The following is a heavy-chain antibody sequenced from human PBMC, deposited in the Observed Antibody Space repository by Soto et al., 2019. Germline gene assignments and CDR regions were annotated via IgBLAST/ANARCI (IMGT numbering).Heavy chain of an antibody. CDR3: ARGGRSDYGEYEFDY. Sequence: QVQLVQSGAEVTKPGASLKVSCKASGYTFTSYDINWVRQATGQALEWMRWMNTNSGNTGYAQKFLGRVTMTRTTSISIAYMVLSSLRYGNKAVYYWARGGRSDYGEYEFDYWLQGTLVTVSS. J-gene: IGHJ4*02. CDR2: MNTNSGNT. V-gene: IGHV1-8*01. D-gene: IGHD4-17*01. CDR1: GYTFTSYD.